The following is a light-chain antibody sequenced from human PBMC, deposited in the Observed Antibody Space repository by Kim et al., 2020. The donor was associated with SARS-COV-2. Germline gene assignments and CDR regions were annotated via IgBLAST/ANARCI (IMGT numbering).Light chain of an antibody. J-gene: IGLJ2*01. V-gene: IGLV7-46*01. CDR3: LLSYSDSRV. CDR2: DTG. CDR1: TGAVTSGHF. Sequence: PGVTVTLPCHSSTGAVTSGHFPYWFQQKPGQAPRTLIYDTGNRHSWTPARFSGSLLGGEAALTLSAAQPEDEADYYCLLSYSDSRVFGGGTQLTVL.